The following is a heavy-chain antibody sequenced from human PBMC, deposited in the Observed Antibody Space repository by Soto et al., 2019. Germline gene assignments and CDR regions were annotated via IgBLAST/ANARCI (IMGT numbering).Heavy chain of an antibody. V-gene: IGHV3-7*03. J-gene: IGHJ4*02. CDR3: ARYYRGSGRYFFDY. CDR1: GFTFISSF. Sequence: RRLSCVASGFTFISSFMGWIRQAPGKGLEWVGNINQDGGVTYYVDSVEGRFTISRDNTKDSLYLQMNSLRGEDTAIYYCARYYRGSGRYFFDYWGQGTLVTVSS. D-gene: IGHD6-19*01. CDR2: INQDGGVT.